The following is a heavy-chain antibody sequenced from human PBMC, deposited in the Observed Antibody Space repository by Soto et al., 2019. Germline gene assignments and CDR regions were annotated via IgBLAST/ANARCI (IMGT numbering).Heavy chain of an antibody. CDR2: IYYSGST. CDR1: GGSISSYY. D-gene: IGHD4-17*01. V-gene: IGHV4-59*01. Sequence: SETLSLTCTVSGGSISSYYWSWIRQPPGKGLEWIGYIYYSGSTNYNPSLKSRVTISVDTSKNQFSLKLSSVTAADTAVYYCASLDYGDYVYDYWGQGTLVTVSS. CDR3: ASLDYGDYVYDY. J-gene: IGHJ4*02.